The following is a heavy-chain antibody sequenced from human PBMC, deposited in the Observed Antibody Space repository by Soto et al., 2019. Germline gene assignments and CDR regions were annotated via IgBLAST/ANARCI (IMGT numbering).Heavy chain of an antibody. D-gene: IGHD3-16*01. CDR2: ISGSGGKT. CDR3: AKDYDDLRYYFDS. J-gene: IGHJ4*02. V-gene: IGHV3-23*01. CDR1: GFTFSSYA. Sequence: EVPLLESGGGLVQPGGSLRLSCAASGFTFSSYAMDWVRQAPGKGLEWVSAISGSGGKTYYAESVKGRFTISRDSSKNTLFLQMNSLRVEDTAVYYCAKDYDDLRYYFDSWGQGTLVTVSS.